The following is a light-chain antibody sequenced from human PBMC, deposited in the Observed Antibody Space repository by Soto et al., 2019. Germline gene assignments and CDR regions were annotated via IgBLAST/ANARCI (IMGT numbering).Light chain of an antibody. Sequence: EIVLTQSPATLSLSPGERATLSCRASQSVSSYLAWYQQKPGQAPRLLIYNASTWATGIPARFSGSGSGTDLFLTNISLNPDDFAVYYYHQRSNGNCTFGQGTQLEIK. CDR3: HQRSNGNCT. V-gene: IGKV3-11*01. CDR2: NAS. CDR1: QSVSSY. J-gene: IGKJ5*01.